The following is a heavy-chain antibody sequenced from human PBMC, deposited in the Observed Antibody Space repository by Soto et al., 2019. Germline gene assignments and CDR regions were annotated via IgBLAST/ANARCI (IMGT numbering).Heavy chain of an antibody. D-gene: IGHD3-10*01. CDR1: GFTFSSSL. V-gene: IGHV3-74*01. J-gene: IGHJ4*02. CDR3: ASGGVAGSGTYYNDY. Sequence: LRLSCAASGFTFSSSLMSWVRYAPGKGLVWVSRINNDGSSTSYAGSVKGRLTISRDNAKNTLYLQVNSLRDEDTAVYYCASGGVAGSGTYYNDYWGRGTLVTVSS. CDR2: INNDGSST.